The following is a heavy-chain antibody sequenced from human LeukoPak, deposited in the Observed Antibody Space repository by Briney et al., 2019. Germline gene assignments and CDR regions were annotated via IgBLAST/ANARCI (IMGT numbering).Heavy chain of an antibody. Sequence: ASVKVSCKASGYTFTGYYMHWVRQAPGQGLEWMGWINPNSGGTNYARKFQGRVTMTRDTSISTAYMELSRLRSDDTAVYYCASISHYDILTGYLFEWDYWGQGTLVTVSS. D-gene: IGHD3-9*01. CDR1: GYTFTGYY. CDR2: INPNSGGT. J-gene: IGHJ4*02. V-gene: IGHV1-2*02. CDR3: ASISHYDILTGYLFEWDY.